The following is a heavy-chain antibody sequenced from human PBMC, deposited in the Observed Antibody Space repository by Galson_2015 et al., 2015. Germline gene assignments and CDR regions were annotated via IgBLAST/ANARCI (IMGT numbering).Heavy chain of an antibody. Sequence: SLRLSCAASGFTFSSYAMSWVRQAPGKGLEWVSTIINSGGSTYYADSVKGRFTISRDNSKNTLSLQMNSLRAEDTAVYYCAKDREYCTSSSCYHHFDCWGQATLVTVSS. CDR3: AKDREYCTSSSCYHHFDC. D-gene: IGHD2-2*01. J-gene: IGHJ4*02. CDR1: GFTFSSYA. V-gene: IGHV3-23*01. CDR2: IINSGGST.